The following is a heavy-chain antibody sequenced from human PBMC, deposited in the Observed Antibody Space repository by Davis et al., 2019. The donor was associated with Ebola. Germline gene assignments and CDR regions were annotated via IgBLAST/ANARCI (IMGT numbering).Heavy chain of an antibody. CDR2: INSDGSST. Sequence: GGSLRLSCAASGFTFSSYWMHWVRQAPGKGLVWVSRINSDGSSTSYADSVKGRFTISRDNAKNTLYLQMNSLRAEDTAVYYCARGGPTYCGGDCYSRWFDPWGQGTLVTVSS. CDR3: ARGGPTYCGGDCYSRWFDP. J-gene: IGHJ5*02. D-gene: IGHD2-21*02. CDR1: GFTFSSYW. V-gene: IGHV3-74*01.